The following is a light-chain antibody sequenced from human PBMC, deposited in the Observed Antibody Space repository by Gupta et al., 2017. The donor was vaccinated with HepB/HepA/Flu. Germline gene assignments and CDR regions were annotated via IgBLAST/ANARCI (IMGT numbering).Light chain of an antibody. CDR1: QDISIS. CDR2: DAS. CDR3: QQSDNLPMT. J-gene: IGKJ4*01. Sequence: DILMTQSPSPLSSPVEDRVTFTSHGRQDISISLTWYQQKPGKAPKVLIYDASNLGTGVPARFSGSGSGTEFTLTISRLQPEDFAIYYCQQSDNLPMTFGGGTKVEIK. V-gene: IGKV1-33*01.